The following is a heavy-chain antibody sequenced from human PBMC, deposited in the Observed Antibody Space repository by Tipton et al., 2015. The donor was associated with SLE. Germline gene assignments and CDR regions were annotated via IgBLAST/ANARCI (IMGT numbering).Heavy chain of an antibody. CDR1: GGSISSYY. J-gene: IGHJ2*01. D-gene: IGHD4-11*01. CDR3: ARLVTADWYFDL. Sequence: TLSLTCTFSGGSISSYYWTWIRQPPGKGLEWIGEINHSRSTNYNPYLKSRVSISVDTSKNQFSLKMNSVTAADTAVYYCARLVTADWYFDLWGRGTLVTVSS. V-gene: IGHV4-34*01. CDR2: INHSRST.